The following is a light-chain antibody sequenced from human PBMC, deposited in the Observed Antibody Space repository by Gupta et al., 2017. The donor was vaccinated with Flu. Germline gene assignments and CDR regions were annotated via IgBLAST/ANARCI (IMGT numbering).Light chain of an antibody. Sequence: QSALTQPASVSGSPGQSITISCTGTSSDVGGYNYVSWSQQHPGKAPKLMIYEVSNRPSGVSNRFSGSKSGNTASLTISVLQAEDEADYYCSSYTSSSTLVFGGGTKLTVL. V-gene: IGLV2-14*01. CDR3: SSYTSSSTLV. J-gene: IGLJ2*01. CDR1: SSDVGGYNY. CDR2: EVS.